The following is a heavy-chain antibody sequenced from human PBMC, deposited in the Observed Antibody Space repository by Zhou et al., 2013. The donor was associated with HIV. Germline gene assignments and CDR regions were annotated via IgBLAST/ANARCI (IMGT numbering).Heavy chain of an antibody. CDR2: INTYSGNT. V-gene: IGHV1-18*01. CDR3: ARGRDDILIGYYPDY. J-gene: IGHJ4*02. Sequence: QVHLVQSGAELKKPGASVKVSCKASGYTFTMYSMSWVRQAPGQGLEWMGWINTYSGNTNYAQKVQDRVTMTTDTSTNTTYMELRSLRSDDTAVYYCARGRDDILIGYYPDYWGQGTLVTVSS. CDR1: GYTFTMYS. D-gene: IGHD3-9*01.